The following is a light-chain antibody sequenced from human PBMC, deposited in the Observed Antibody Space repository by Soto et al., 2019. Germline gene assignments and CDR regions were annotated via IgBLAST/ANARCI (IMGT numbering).Light chain of an antibody. CDR1: SSNIGSNS. CDR2: GNS. J-gene: IGLJ2*01. CDR3: QSYDSSLSGSV. V-gene: IGLV1-40*01. Sequence: QSVLTQPPSASGTPGQRVAISCSGNSSNIGSNSVNWYQHLPGTAPKLLVYGNSNRPSGVPDRFSGSKSGTSASLAITGLQAEDEADYYCQSYDSSLSGSVFGGGTQLTVL.